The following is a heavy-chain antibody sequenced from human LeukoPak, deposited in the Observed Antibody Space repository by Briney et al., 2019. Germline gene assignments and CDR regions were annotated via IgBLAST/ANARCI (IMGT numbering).Heavy chain of an antibody. J-gene: IGHJ4*02. Sequence: PGGSLRLSCAASGFTFSSYWMHWVRHAPGKGLVWVSRINSDGSSTSYADSVKGRFTISRDNAKNTLLLQMNSLRAEDTAVYYCVRDGVGAPPFDYWGQGVLVTVSS. D-gene: IGHD1-26*01. CDR3: VRDGVGAPPFDY. CDR1: GFTFSSYW. V-gene: IGHV3-74*01. CDR2: INSDGSST.